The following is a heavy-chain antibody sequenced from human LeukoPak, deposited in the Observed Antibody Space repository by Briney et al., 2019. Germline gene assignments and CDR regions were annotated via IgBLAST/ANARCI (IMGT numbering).Heavy chain of an antibody. Sequence: ASVKVSCKASGYTFTSYGISWVRQAPGQGLEWMGWISAYNGNTNYAQKLQGRVAMTTDTSTSTAYMDLRSLRSDDTAVYYCARTHSSGWYSVGYYYMDVWGKGTTVTVSS. CDR3: ARTHSSGWYSVGYYYMDV. V-gene: IGHV1-18*01. D-gene: IGHD6-19*01. J-gene: IGHJ6*03. CDR2: ISAYNGNT. CDR1: GYTFTSYG.